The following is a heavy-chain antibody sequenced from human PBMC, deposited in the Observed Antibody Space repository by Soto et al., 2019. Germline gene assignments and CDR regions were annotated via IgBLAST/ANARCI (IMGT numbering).Heavy chain of an antibody. CDR3: ARQRITPAQYFFDY. J-gene: IGHJ4*02. Sequence: SETLSLTCSGSGGSVSNKTYYWSWIRQPPGKRLEWIGYFYYSGSTNYNPSLESRVTMSLDTSKNQFSLKLTSVTAADTAVYYCARQRITPAQYFFDYWGQGSLVTVS. D-gene: IGHD2-2*01. CDR1: GGSVSNKTYY. CDR2: FYYSGST. V-gene: IGHV4-61*01.